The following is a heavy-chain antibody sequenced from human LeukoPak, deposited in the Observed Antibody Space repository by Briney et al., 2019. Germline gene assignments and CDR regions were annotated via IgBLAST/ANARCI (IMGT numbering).Heavy chain of an antibody. J-gene: IGHJ4*02. V-gene: IGHV3-23*01. Sequence: GGSLRLSCAASGFSFSSYAMSWVRLAPGKGLEWVSTISGSGDTTYYADSVRGRFTISRDNSKNTLYLQMNSLRAENTAVYYCARTPQKYCSSTTCYPDYWGQGTLVTVSS. CDR1: GFSFSSYA. D-gene: IGHD2-2*01. CDR2: ISGSGDTT. CDR3: ARTPQKYCSSTTCYPDY.